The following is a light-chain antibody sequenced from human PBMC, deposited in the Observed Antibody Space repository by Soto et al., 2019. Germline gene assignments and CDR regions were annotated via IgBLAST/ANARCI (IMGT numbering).Light chain of an antibody. Sequence: DTRITQSPSSLSASVGDSVTITCRASESIRTYLNWYQQKPGKAPKLLIYTASNLQSGVPSRFSGRGSGTEFTLTINGLQPDDFASYYCQQSYTSLSFGGGTKVDIK. CDR3: QQSYTSLS. CDR2: TAS. V-gene: IGKV1-39*01. CDR1: ESIRTY. J-gene: IGKJ4*01.